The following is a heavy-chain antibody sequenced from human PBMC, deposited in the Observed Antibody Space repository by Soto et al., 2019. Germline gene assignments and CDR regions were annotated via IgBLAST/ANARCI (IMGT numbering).Heavy chain of an antibody. CDR3: ARVGIAVAGFDP. D-gene: IGHD6-19*01. Sequence: QVQLVQSGAEVKKPGASVKVSCKASGYTFTSYYMHWVRQAPGQGLEWMGIINPSGGSTSYAQKFRGRVTMTRDTSTSTVYMELSSLRSEDTAVYYCARVGIAVAGFDPWGQGTLVTVSS. CDR1: GYTFTSYY. J-gene: IGHJ5*02. CDR2: INPSGGST. V-gene: IGHV1-46*01.